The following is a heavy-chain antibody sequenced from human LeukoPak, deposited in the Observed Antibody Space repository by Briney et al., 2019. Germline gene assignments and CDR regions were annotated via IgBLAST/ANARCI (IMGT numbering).Heavy chain of an antibody. CDR3: AGMVRGVIGY. V-gene: IGHV4-59*01. J-gene: IGHJ4*02. CDR1: GGSISSYY. Sequence: SETLSLTCTVSGGSISSYYWSWIRQPPWKGLEWIGYIYYSGSTNYNPSLKSRVTISVDTSKNQFPLKLSSVTAADTAVYYCAGMVRGVIGYWGQGTLVTVSS. D-gene: IGHD3-10*01. CDR2: IYYSGST.